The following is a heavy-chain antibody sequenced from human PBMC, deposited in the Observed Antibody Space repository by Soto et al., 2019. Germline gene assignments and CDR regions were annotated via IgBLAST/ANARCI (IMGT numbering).Heavy chain of an antibody. CDR3: AKDQVTMVRGVIIMLAPFDY. D-gene: IGHD3-10*01. J-gene: IGHJ4*02. CDR1: GFTFSSYA. V-gene: IGHV3-23*01. CDR2: ISGSGGST. Sequence: HPGGSLRLSCAASGFTFSSYAMSWVRQAPGKGLEWVSAISGSGGSTYYADSVKGRFTISRDNSKNTLYLQMNSLRAEDTAVYYCAKDQVTMVRGVIIMLAPFDYWGQGTLVTVSS.